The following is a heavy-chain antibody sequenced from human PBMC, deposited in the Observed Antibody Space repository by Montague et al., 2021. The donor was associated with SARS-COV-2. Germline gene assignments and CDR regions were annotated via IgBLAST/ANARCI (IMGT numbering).Heavy chain of an antibody. CDR2: IYYSGST. Sequence: SETLSLTCTVSGGSSGNDYWSWIRQPPGKGLEWIGYIYYSGSTNYNPSLKSRVTISVDTSKSQFSLKLSSVTAADTAVYYCARVQRGYYYGLGVSAHFDYWGQGTLVTVSS. D-gene: IGHD3-10*01. CDR3: ARVQRGYYYGLGVSAHFDY. V-gene: IGHV4-59*01. J-gene: IGHJ4*02. CDR1: GGSSGNDY.